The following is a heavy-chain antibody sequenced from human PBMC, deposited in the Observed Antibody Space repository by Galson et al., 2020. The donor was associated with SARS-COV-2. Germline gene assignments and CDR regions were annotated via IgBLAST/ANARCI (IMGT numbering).Heavy chain of an antibody. CDR1: GGSISSYY. V-gene: IGHV4-59*13. Sequence: SETLSLTCTVSGGSISSYYWSWIRQPPRKGLEWIGYIYYSGSTNYNPSLKSRVTISVDTSKNQFPLKLSSVTAADTAVCYCARGGSYGSFDYWGEGTLVTVSS. CDR2: IYYSGST. D-gene: IGHD5-18*01. CDR3: ARGGSYGSFDY. J-gene: IGHJ4*02.